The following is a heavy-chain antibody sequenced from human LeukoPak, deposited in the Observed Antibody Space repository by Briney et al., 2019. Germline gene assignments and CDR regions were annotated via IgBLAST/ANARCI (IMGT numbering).Heavy chain of an antibody. CDR1: GGSISSYY. CDR3: ARDSALDYEDAFDI. Sequence: SETLSLTCTVSGGSISSYYWSWIRQPPGKGLEWIGYIYYSGSTNYNPSLKSRVTISVDTSKNQLSLKLSSVTAADTAVYYCARDSALDYEDAFDIWGQGTMVTVSS. D-gene: IGHD4-17*01. J-gene: IGHJ3*02. CDR2: IYYSGST. V-gene: IGHV4-59*01.